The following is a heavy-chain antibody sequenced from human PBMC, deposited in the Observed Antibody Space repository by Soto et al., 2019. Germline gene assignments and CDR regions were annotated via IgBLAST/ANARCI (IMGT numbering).Heavy chain of an antibody. J-gene: IGHJ6*02. CDR2: ISAYNGNT. V-gene: IGHV1-18*04. CDR3: ARGVTMVRGVPPYYYYGMDV. CDR1: GYTFTSYG. D-gene: IGHD3-10*01. Sequence: ASVKVSCKASGYTFTSYGISWVRQSPGQGLEWMGWISAYNGNTNYAQKLQGRVTMTTDTSTSTAYMELRSLRSDDTAVYYCARGVTMVRGVPPYYYYGMDVWGQGTTVTVSS.